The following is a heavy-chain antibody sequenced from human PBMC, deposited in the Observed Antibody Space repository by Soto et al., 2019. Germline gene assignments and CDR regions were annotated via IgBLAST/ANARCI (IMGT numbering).Heavy chain of an antibody. CDR3: AKDWSYHASPYFDY. V-gene: IGHV3-30*18. J-gene: IGHJ4*02. Sequence: QVQLVESGGGVVQPGRSLRLSCAASGFTFSSYGMHWVRQAPGKGLEWVAVISYDGSNKYYADSVKGRFTISRDNSKNTLYLQMNSLRAEDTAVYYCAKDWSYHASPYFDYWGQGTLVTVSS. D-gene: IGHD1-26*01. CDR2: ISYDGSNK. CDR1: GFTFSSYG.